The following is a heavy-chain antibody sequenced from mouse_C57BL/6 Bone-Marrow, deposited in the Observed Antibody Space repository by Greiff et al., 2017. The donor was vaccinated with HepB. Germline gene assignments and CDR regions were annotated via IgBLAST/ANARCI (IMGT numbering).Heavy chain of an antibody. CDR1: GYTFTSYW. Sequence: QVQLQQPGAELVKPGASVKLSCKASGYTFTSYWMHWVKQRPGQGLEWIGMIHPNSGSTNYNEKFKSKATLTVDKSSSTAYMQLSSLTSEDSAVYYCARFVRGSYPFDYWGQGTTLTVSS. J-gene: IGHJ2*01. CDR2: IHPNSGST. CDR3: ARFVRGSYPFDY. V-gene: IGHV1-64*01. D-gene: IGHD2-10*01.